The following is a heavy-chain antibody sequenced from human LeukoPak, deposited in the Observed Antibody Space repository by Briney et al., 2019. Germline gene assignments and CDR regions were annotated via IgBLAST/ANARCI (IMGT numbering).Heavy chain of an antibody. CDR3: ARDPGYAIYYFDY. J-gene: IGHJ4*02. V-gene: IGHV3-7*03. CDR1: GFTFSSYW. Sequence: TGGSLRLSCAASGFTFSSYWMSWVRQAPGRGLEWVANIKQDGSEKYYVDSVKGRFTISRDNAKNSLYLQMNSLRAEDTAVYYCARDPGYAIYYFDYWGQGTLVTVSS. CDR2: IKQDGSEK. D-gene: IGHD3-9*01.